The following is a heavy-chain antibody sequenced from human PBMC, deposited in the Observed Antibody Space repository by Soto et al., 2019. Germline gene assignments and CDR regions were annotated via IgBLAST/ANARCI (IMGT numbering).Heavy chain of an antibody. Sequence: GESLKISCKGSGYSFTSYWISWVRQMPGKGLEWMGRIDPSDSYTNYSPSFQGHVTISADKSISTAYLQWSSLKASDTAMYYCATGFRAAAGTDYWGQGTLVTVSS. CDR2: IDPSDSYT. CDR3: ATGFRAAAGTDY. D-gene: IGHD6-13*01. V-gene: IGHV5-10-1*01. CDR1: GYSFTSYW. J-gene: IGHJ4*02.